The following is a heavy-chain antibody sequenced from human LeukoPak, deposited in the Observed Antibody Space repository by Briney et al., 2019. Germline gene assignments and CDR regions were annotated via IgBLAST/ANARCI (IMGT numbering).Heavy chain of an antibody. CDR1: GFTFSSYA. V-gene: IGHV3-23*01. CDR2: ISGSVGST. CDR3: AKGLDSSGYYWSYFDY. J-gene: IGHJ4*02. D-gene: IGHD3-22*01. Sequence: GGSLRLSCAASGFTFSSYAMSWVRQAPGKGVEWVSAISGSVGSTYYADSVKGRFTISRDNSKNTLYLQMNSLSAEDTAVYYCAKGLDSSGYYWSYFDYWGQGTLVTVSS.